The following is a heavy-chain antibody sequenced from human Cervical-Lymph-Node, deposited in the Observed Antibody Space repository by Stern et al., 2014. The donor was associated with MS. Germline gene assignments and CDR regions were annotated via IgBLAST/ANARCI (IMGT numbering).Heavy chain of an antibody. CDR3: ARNGGNYAFDY. CDR1: GGSISSGYW. CDR2: IYHSGST. J-gene: IGHJ4*02. V-gene: IGHV4-4*02. D-gene: IGHD4-23*01. Sequence: QVQLQESGPGLVKPSGTLSLTCAVSGGSISSGYWWSWVRQPPGKGLEWVGEIYHSGSTNYNPSLNSRVTIFADTSQHHLSLKMNSVNAADTAVYYCARNGGNYAFDYWGQGTLVAVSS.